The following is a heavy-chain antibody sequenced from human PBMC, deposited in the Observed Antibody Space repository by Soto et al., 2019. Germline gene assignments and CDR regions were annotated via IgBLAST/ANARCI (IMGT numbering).Heavy chain of an antibody. V-gene: IGHV4-38-2*01. CDR1: GDSISSGYY. CDR2: IYHSGTT. CDR3: ARTDSVGYYPY. D-gene: IGHD3-22*01. Sequence: PSETLSLTCAVSGDSISSGYYWAWIRQPPGKGLEWVASIYHSGTTYYNPSLTSRVTISVDTSKNQFSLKLRSVTAADSAVYDCARTDSVGYYPYLGQGTLVTVSS. J-gene: IGHJ4*02.